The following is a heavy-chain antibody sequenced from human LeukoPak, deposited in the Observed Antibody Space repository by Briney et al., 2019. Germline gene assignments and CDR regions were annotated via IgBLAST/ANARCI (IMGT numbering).Heavy chain of an antibody. J-gene: IGHJ4*02. V-gene: IGHV3-21*01. CDR1: GFTFSSYS. CDR2: ISSSSSYI. D-gene: IGHD2-2*01. Sequence: GGSLRLSCAASGFTFSSYSMNWVRQAPGKGLGWVSSISSSSSYIYYADSVKGRFTISRDNPKNSLYLQMNSLRAEDTAVYYCARLANQRAYEVPEAGPTDNWGQGTLVTVSS. CDR3: ARLANQRAYEVPEAGPTDN.